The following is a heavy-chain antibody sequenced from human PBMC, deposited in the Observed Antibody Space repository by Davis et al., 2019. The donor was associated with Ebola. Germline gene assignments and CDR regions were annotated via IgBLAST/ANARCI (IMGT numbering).Heavy chain of an antibody. D-gene: IGHD2-15*01. J-gene: IGHJ4*02. V-gene: IGHV4-59*01. CDR1: GGSISSYY. CDR3: ARDLGAADDY. Sequence: GSLRLSCTVSGGSISSYYWSWIRQPPGKGLEWIGYIYYSGSTNYNPSLKSRVTISVDTSKNQFSLKLSSVTAADTAVYYCARDLGAADDYWGQGTLVTVSS. CDR2: IYYSGST.